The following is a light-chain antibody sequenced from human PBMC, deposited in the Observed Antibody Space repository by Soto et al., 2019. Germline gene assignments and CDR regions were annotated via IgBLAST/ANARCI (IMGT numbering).Light chain of an antibody. V-gene: IGKV1-5*01. CDR2: DAS. CDR3: QQYSTYPT. CDR1: QTVHEY. J-gene: IGKJ1*01. Sequence: DIQMTQSPSTLSASVGDRVTITCRASQTVHEYLAWYQQIPGKAPNLLIYDASTLQSGVPSRFSGSRAGTEFTLTISGLQPADFATYYCQQYSTYPTFGQGTKVEIK.